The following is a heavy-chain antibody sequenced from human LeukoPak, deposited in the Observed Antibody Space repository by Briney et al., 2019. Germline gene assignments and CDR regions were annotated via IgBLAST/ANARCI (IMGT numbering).Heavy chain of an antibody. CDR3: AKEAAAGLAPNWFDP. Sequence: PSETLSLTCTISGDSMSSYYWSWIRQPPGKGLEWIGYIYHSGSTYYNPSLKSRVTISVDRSKNQFSLKLSSVTAADTAVYYCAKEAAAGLAPNWFDPWGQGTLVTVSS. CDR2: IYHSGST. CDR1: GDSMSSYY. J-gene: IGHJ5*02. D-gene: IGHD6-13*01. V-gene: IGHV4-59*12.